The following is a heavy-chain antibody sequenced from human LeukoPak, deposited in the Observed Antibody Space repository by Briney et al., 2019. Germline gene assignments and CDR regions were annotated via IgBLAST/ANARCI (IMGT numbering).Heavy chain of an antibody. D-gene: IGHD5-24*01. V-gene: IGHV3-48*04. CDR3: ARAPLVLQYRWWFDP. CDR2: ISGSGDTI. Sequence: GGSLRLSCAASGFTFSSYSMNWVRQAPGKGLEWISYISGSGDTIYYADPVKGRFTISRDNAKNSLYLQMNSLRAEDTAVYHCARAPLVLQYRWWFDPWGQGTLVIVSS. CDR1: GFTFSSYS. J-gene: IGHJ5*02.